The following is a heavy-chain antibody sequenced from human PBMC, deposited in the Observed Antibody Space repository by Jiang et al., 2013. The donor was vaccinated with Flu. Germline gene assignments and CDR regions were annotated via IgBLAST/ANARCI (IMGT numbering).Heavy chain of an antibody. CDR2: INPSGGTT. V-gene: IGHV1-46*01. J-gene: IGHJ4*02. CDR3: ARVEEMGHNGRYSATGD. Sequence: SGAEVKKPGASVEISCKASGYAFTSYYIHWVRQAPGQGLEWMGIINPSGGTTTYAQKFQGRVTMTRDTSTSTVYMELSSLRSEDTAVYYCARVEEMGHNGRYSATGDWGQGTLVTVSS. D-gene: IGHD6-19*01. CDR1: GYAFTSYY.